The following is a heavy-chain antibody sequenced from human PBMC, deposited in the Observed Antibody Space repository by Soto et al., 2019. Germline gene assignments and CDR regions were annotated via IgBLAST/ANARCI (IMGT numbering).Heavy chain of an antibody. D-gene: IGHD5-12*01. Sequence: ASVKVSCKASGYTFTSYDINWVRQATGQGLEWMGWMNPNSGNTGYAQKFQGRVTMTRNTSISTAYMELSSLRSEDTAVYYCARTIVATTGAYDYWGQGTLVTVSS. CDR1: GYTFTSYD. J-gene: IGHJ4*02. CDR3: ARTIVATTGAYDY. V-gene: IGHV1-8*01. CDR2: MNPNSGNT.